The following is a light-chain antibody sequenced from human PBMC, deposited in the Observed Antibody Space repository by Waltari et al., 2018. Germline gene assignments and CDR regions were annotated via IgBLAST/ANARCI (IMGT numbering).Light chain of an antibody. J-gene: IGKJ5*01. CDR3: QQYYSTRPIT. V-gene: IGKV1-NL1*01. Sequence: DIQMTQSPSSLSASVGDRITINCRASQGISNSLAWYQQKPGKAPKLLLYAASRLESGVPSRFSGSGSGTDYTLTISSLQPEDFATYYCQQYYSTRPITFGQGTRLEIK. CDR1: QGISNS. CDR2: AAS.